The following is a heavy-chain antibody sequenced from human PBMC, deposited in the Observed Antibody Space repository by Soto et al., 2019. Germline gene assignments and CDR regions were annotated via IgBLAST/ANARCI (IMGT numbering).Heavy chain of an antibody. CDR3: ARDREGPGIAAAGTSMDV. Sequence: SVKVSCKASGGTFSSYAISWVRQAPGQGLEWMGGIIPIFGTANYAQKFQGRVTITADESTSTAYMELSSLRSEDTAVYYCARDREGPGIAAAGTSMDVWGQGTTVTVSS. CDR1: GGTFSSYA. CDR2: IIPIFGTA. V-gene: IGHV1-69*13. J-gene: IGHJ6*02. D-gene: IGHD6-13*01.